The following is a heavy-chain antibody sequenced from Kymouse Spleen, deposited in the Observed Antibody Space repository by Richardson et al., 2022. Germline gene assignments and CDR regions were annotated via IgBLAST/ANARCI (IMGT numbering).Heavy chain of an antibody. CDR1: GGSVSSGSYY. Sequence: QVQLQESGPGLVKPSETLSLTCTVSGGSVSSGSYYWSWIRQPPGKGLEWIGYIYYSGSTNYNPSLKSRVTISVDTSKNQFSLKLSSVTAADTAVYYCARDRYSGSYYYYYYGMDVWGQGTTVTVSS. CDR3: ARDRYSGSYYYYYYGMDV. J-gene: IGHJ6*02. CDR2: IYYSGST. V-gene: IGHV4-61*01. D-gene: IGHD1-26*01.